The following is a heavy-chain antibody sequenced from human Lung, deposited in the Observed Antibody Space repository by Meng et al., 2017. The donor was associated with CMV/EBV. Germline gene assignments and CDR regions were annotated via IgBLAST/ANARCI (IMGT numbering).Heavy chain of an antibody. V-gene: IGHV3-48*04. Sequence: GESLKISCAASGFTFSTYTMNWVRQAPGKGLEWVSDISTSSSTIYYADSVKGRFTISRDNAKNSLYLQMNSLRAEDTAVYYCAGGVPAAIGYYDFWSGYLYGMDVWGRGTTVTVSS. CDR3: AGGVPAAIGYYDFWSGYLYGMDV. CDR2: ISTSSSTI. J-gene: IGHJ6*01. D-gene: IGHD3-3*01. CDR1: GFTFSTYT.